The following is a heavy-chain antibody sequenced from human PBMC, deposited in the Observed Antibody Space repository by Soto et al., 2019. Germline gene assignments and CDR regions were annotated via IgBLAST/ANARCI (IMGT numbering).Heavy chain of an antibody. Sequence: GGSLRLSCAASGFTFSSYAMSWVRQAPGKGLEWVSAISGSGGSTYYADSVKGRFTISRDNSKNTLYLQMNSLRAEDTAVYYCAKDELEKEYSSSSEAFDIWGQGTMVTVSS. CDR3: AKDELEKEYSSSSEAFDI. CDR1: GFTFSSYA. J-gene: IGHJ3*02. D-gene: IGHD6-6*01. V-gene: IGHV3-23*01. CDR2: ISGSGGST.